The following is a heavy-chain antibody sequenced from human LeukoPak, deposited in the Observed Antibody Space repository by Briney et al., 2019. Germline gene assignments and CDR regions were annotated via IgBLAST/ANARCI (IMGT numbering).Heavy chain of an antibody. V-gene: IGHV4-59*01. Sequence: PSETLSLTRTVSDGAITGYYWGWIRQPPGKGLEWLGHISYSGSTNYNPSLKSRVTISVDTSKNHFSLKLNSVTAADTAVYYCARGYSTGWTYYFDYWRQGALVTVSS. CDR1: DGAITGYY. CDR2: ISYSGST. D-gene: IGHD6-25*01. CDR3: ARGYSTGWTYYFDY. J-gene: IGHJ4*02.